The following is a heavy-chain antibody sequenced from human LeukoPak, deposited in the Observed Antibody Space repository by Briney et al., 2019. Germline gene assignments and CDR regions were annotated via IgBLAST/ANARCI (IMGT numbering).Heavy chain of an antibody. J-gene: IGHJ4*02. CDR3: AGDYGSGSYRFDY. CDR1: GGSISSSSYY. CDR2: IYYSGST. D-gene: IGHD3-10*01. V-gene: IGHV4-61*01. Sequence: SETLSLTCTVSGGSISSSSYYWSWIRQPPGKGLEWIGYIYYSGSTTYNPSLKSRVTISLDTSNNQFSLKLSSVTAADTAVYYCAGDYGSGSYRFDYWGQGTLVTVSS.